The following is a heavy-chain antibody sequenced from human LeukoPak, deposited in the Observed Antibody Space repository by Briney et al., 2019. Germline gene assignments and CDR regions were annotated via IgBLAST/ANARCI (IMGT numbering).Heavy chain of an antibody. D-gene: IGHD4-17*01. Sequence: GGSLRLSCAASEFTLRNYAMSWVRQAPGKGLEWVSAISGSGYITYYADSVKGRFTISRDNSKNTLYLQMNSLRAEDTAVYYCTKGSGDFGLGYFHYWGQGTLVTLSS. J-gene: IGHJ4*02. CDR2: ISGSGYIT. V-gene: IGHV3-23*01. CDR1: EFTLRNYA. CDR3: TKGSGDFGLGYFHY.